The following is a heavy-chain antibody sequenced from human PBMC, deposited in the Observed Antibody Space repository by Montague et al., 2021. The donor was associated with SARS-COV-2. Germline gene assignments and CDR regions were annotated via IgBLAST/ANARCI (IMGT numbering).Heavy chain of an antibody. D-gene: IGHD5-12*01. CDR3: ARRGRKLLPVATTIGGFDI. J-gene: IGHJ3*02. CDR1: DGSINSSNYY. Sequence: SETLSLTCTVSDGSINSSNYYWDWIRQPPGKGLEWIGSTYDSGSTYYNPSLKSRVTISVDTSKNHFSLKLSSVTAADTAVYYCARRGRKLLPVATTIGGFDIWGQGTIVTVSS. CDR2: TYDSGST. V-gene: IGHV4-39*02.